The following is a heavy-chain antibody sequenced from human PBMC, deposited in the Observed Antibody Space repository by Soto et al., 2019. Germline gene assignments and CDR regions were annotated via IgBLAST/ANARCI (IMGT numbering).Heavy chain of an antibody. CDR2: ISAYDGQT. CDR1: GDGFSNYG. Sequence: QVQLVQSGAEVKKPGASVRVSCKASGDGFSNYGFSWVRQAPGQGLEWLGWISAYDGQTNYTKKFQGRVTMTTDTSSSTASMELRSLRADDTAVYYCARVWYYDSSGYYAVDYWGLGTLVTVSS. V-gene: IGHV1-18*01. D-gene: IGHD3-22*01. J-gene: IGHJ4*02. CDR3: ARVWYYDSSGYYAVDY.